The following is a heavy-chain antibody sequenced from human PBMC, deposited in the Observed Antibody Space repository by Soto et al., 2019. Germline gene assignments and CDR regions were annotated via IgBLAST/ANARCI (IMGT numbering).Heavy chain of an antibody. V-gene: IGHV4-4*02. D-gene: IGHD4-17*01. CDR2: IYHSGST. Sequence: QVQLQESGPGLVKPSGTLSLTCAVSGGSISSSNWWSGVRQPPGKGLEWIGEIYHSGSTNYNPSLNSRVTISVDKSKSQFSLKVSSVTAADTAVYYCAKAISDYGDTTEGWFDPWGQGTLVTVSS. CDR1: GGSISSSNW. CDR3: AKAISDYGDTTEGWFDP. J-gene: IGHJ5*02.